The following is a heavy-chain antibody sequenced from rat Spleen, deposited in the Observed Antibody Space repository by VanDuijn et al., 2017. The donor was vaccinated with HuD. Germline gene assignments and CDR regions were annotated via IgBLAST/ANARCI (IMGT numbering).Heavy chain of an antibody. CDR3: VRQDTSGYSNWFTY. CDR2: ISPGGGGT. Sequence: EVQLVESDGGLVQPGRSLKLSCAASGFTFSDYYMAWVRQAPTKGLEWVASISPGGGGTYYRVSVKGRFTVSRDNAKSTLYLQMNSLRSEDTATYYCVRQDTSGYSNWFTYWGQGTLVTVSS. D-gene: IGHD4-3*01. J-gene: IGHJ3*01. CDR1: GFTFSDYY. V-gene: IGHV5-25*01.